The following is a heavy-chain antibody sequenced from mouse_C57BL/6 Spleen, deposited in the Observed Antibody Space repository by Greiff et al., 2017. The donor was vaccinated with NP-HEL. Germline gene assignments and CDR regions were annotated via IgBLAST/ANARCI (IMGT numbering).Heavy chain of an antibody. V-gene: IGHV1-61*01. Sequence: QVQLQQPGAELVRPGSSVKLSCKASGYTFTSYWMDWVKQRPGQGLEWIGNIYPSDSETHYNQKFKDKATLTVDKSSSTAYMQLSSLTSEGFAVYYCAIPVYYGSSDCYGLGYWGQGTSVTVSS. D-gene: IGHD1-1*01. CDR1: GYTFTSYW. CDR3: AIPVYYGSSDCYGLGY. J-gene: IGHJ4*01. CDR2: IYPSDSET.